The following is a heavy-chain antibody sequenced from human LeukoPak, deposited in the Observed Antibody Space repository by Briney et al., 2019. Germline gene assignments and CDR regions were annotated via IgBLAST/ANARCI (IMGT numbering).Heavy chain of an antibody. CDR1: GFTFSSYA. J-gene: IGHJ4*02. CDR3: AKDPGGYCSGGSCCHDY. D-gene: IGHD2-15*01. CDR2: ISGSGGST. Sequence: GGSLRLSCAASGFTFSSYAMSWVRQAPGKGLEWVSAISGSGGSTYYADSVKGRFTISRDNSKNTLYLQMNSLRAEDTAVYYCAKDPGGYCSGGSCCHDYWGQGTLVTVSS. V-gene: IGHV3-23*01.